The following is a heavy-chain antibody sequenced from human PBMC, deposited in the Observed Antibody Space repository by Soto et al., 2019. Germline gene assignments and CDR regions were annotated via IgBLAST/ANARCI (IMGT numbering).Heavy chain of an antibody. J-gene: IGHJ4*02. CDR1: AFTFNNFY. V-gene: IGHV3-30*18. D-gene: IGHD6-13*01. Sequence: SLRLSCAASAFTFNNFYMHWVHQAPGKALEWVAVISSHGNDKYYGDSVKGRFTISRDNSKNTLYLQMNSLRAEDMAGYYCAKEGVIAAAGDILDYWGQGTLVTVSS. CDR3: AKEGVIAAAGDILDY. CDR2: ISSHGNDK.